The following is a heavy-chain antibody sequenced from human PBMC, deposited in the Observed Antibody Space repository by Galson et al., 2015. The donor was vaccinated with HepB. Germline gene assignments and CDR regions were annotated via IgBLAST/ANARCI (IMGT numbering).Heavy chain of an antibody. V-gene: IGHV3-33*01. D-gene: IGHD5-18*01. Sequence: SLRLSCAASGFTFSTYGMHWVRQAPGKGLEWVAVIWYDGGNKYCADSVKGRFTISRDNSKNTLYLQMNSLRADDTALYYCASGRGYNYGMMDYWGQGTLVTVSS. CDR1: GFTFSTYG. CDR2: IWYDGGNK. CDR3: ASGRGYNYGMMDY. J-gene: IGHJ4*02.